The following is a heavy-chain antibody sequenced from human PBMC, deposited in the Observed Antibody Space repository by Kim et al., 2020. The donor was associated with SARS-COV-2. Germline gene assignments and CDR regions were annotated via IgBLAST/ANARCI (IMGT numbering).Heavy chain of an antibody. D-gene: IGHD3-22*01. CDR3: ARTYYYDSSGYNWFDP. V-gene: IGHV1-3*01. J-gene: IGHJ5*02. Sequence: KFQGRVTITRDTSASTAYMELSSLRSEDTAVYYCARTYYYDSSGYNWFDPWGQGTLVTVSS.